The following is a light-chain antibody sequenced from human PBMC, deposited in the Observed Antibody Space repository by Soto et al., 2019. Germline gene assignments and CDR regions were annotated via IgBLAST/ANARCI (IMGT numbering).Light chain of an antibody. CDR1: SSDVGGYNY. CDR3: SSYTSSSTPVV. V-gene: IGLV2-14*01. J-gene: IGLJ2*01. CDR2: DVS. Sequence: QSALTQPASVSGSPGQSITISCTGTSSDVGGYNYVSWYQQHPGKAPKLMIYDVSNRPSGVSNRFSGSKSGNTASLTISGLQAEDXXDYYCSSYTSSSTPVVFGGGTKLTVL.